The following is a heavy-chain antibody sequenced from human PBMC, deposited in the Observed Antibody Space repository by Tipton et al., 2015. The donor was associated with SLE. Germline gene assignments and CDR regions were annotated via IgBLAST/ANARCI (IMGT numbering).Heavy chain of an antibody. J-gene: IGHJ6*02. CDR1: GFSFRSYA. D-gene: IGHD3/OR15-3a*01. Sequence: SLRLSCAASGFSFRSYAMNWVRQAPGKGLEWVSSISTSSSYIYYADSVKGRFTISRDNAKNSLYLQMNSLRAEDTAVYYCAKEISPPGMIFYYYFGMDVWGQGTTVTVSS. CDR3: AKEISPPGMIFYYYFGMDV. V-gene: IGHV3-21*03. CDR2: ISTSSSYI.